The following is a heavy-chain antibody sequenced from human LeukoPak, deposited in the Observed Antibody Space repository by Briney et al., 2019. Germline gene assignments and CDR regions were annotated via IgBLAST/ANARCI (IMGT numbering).Heavy chain of an antibody. V-gene: IGHV4-4*07. J-gene: IGHJ5*02. Sequence: SETLSLTCTVSGGSISSYYWSWIRQPAGKGLEWIGRIYTSGSTNYNPSLKSRVTMSVDTSKNQFSLKLSSVTAADTAVYYCARDDSYGDHVHWFDPWGQGTLVTVSS. CDR2: IYTSGST. D-gene: IGHD4-17*01. CDR1: GGSISSYY. CDR3: ARDDSYGDHVHWFDP.